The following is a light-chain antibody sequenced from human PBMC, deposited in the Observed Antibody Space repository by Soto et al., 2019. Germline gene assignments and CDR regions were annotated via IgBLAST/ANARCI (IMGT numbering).Light chain of an antibody. CDR1: SSDVGDYNY. CDR2: EVN. Sequence: QSVLTQPPSASASPGQSVTISCTGTSSDVGDYNYVSWYQQHPGKAPKLIIYEVNKRPSGVPDRFSGSKSGNTASLTVSGLQAEDEADYYCSSYAGSNAFLFGGGTKVTVL. CDR3: SSYAGSNAFL. V-gene: IGLV2-8*01. J-gene: IGLJ3*02.